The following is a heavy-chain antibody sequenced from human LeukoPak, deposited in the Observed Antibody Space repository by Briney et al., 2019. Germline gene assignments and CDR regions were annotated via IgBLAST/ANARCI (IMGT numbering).Heavy chain of an antibody. J-gene: IGHJ4*02. CDR1: GFTFSEYY. V-gene: IGHV3-11*06. CDR3: AGLGYCSGGSCYDLYYFDY. D-gene: IGHD2-15*01. CDR2: MSSSISYT. Sequence: KPGGSLRLSCAASGFTFSEYYMSWIRQAPGKGLGWVAYMSSSISYTNYADSVKGRFTISRDNAKNSLYLQMNSLRAEDTAVYYCAGLGYCSGGSCYDLYYFDYWGQGTLVTVSS.